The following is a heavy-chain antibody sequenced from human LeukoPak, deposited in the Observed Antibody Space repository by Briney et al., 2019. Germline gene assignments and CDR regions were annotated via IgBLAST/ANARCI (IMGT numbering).Heavy chain of an antibody. J-gene: IGHJ4*02. CDR2: ISYDGSNE. D-gene: IGHD3-10*01. CDR3: ARVGYYASGPFSYFDY. V-gene: IGHV3-30-3*01. CDR1: GFTFSGYA. Sequence: GGSLRLSCAASGFTFSGYAMHWVRQAPGKGLEWVAVISYDGSNEYYADSVKGRFTISRDNSKNTLYLQMNSLSVEDTAVYYCARVGYYASGPFSYFDYWGQGTLVTISS.